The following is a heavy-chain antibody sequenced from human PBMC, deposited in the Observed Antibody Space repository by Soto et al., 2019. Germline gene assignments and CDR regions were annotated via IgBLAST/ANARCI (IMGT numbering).Heavy chain of an antibody. CDR3: ARDKVGASPN. Sequence: PSETLSLTCTFSVGSISSYYWSWIRQPPGKGLEWIGYIYYSGSTNYNPSLKSRVTISVDTSKNQFSLKLSSVTAADTAVYYCARDKVGASPNWGQGTLVTVSS. CDR1: VGSISSYY. CDR2: IYYSGST. J-gene: IGHJ4*02. V-gene: IGHV4-59*01. D-gene: IGHD1-26*01.